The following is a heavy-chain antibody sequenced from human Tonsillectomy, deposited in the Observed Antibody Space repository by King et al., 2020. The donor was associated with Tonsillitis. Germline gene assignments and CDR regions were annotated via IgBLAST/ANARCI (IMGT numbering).Heavy chain of an antibody. V-gene: IGHV3-23*04. CDR2: ISASGGST. CDR3: AKDKVSPMHRDAFDL. J-gene: IGHJ3*01. Sequence: VQLVESGGGLVQPGGSLRLSCAASGFTFSSYAMSWVRQAPGKGLEWVSGISASGGSTYSADSVKGRFNISRDNSKNTLYLQMNSLRAEDTAVYYCAKDKVSPMHRDAFDLWGQGTMVTVSS. CDR1: GFTFSSYA. D-gene: IGHD2/OR15-2a*01.